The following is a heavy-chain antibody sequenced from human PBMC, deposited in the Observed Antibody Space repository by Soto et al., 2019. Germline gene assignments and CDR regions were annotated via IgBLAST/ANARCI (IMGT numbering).Heavy chain of an antibody. J-gene: IGHJ5*02. Sequence: GGSLRLSCAASGFTFSSYWMSWVRQAPGKGLEWVAHTRQDGGQEYYVDSVKGRFTISRDNAKNSLYLQMNSLRVEDTAVYYCARYPNPTVAGLPSDLWGQGTLVTVSS. CDR3: ARYPNPTVAGLPSDL. CDR1: GFTFSSYW. CDR2: TRQDGGQE. V-gene: IGHV3-7*03. D-gene: IGHD6-19*01.